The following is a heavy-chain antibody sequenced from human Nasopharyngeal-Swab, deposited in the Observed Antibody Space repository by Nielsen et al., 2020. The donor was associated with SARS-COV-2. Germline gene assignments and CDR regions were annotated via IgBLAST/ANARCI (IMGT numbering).Heavy chain of an antibody. D-gene: IGHD3-10*01. V-gene: IGHV4-34*01. J-gene: IGHJ4*02. CDR3: ARRDYYGSGLDY. Sequence: WIRQPPGKGLEWIGEINHSGSTNYNPSLKSRVTISVDTSKNQFSLKLSSVTAADTAVYYCARRDYYGSGLDYWGQGTLVTVSS. CDR2: INHSGST.